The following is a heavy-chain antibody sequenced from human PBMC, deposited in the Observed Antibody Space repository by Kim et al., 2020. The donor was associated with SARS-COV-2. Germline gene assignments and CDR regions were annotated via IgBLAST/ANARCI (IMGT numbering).Heavy chain of an antibody. CDR1: GYTFTSYD. Sequence: ASVKVSCKASGYTFTSYDINRVRQATGQGLEWMGWMNPNSGNTGYAQKFQGRVTMTRNTSISTAYMELSSLRSEDTAGYYCARGGVVTIFGVVIIRWLDPWGQGTLVTVSS. V-gene: IGHV1-8*01. CDR2: MNPNSGNT. D-gene: IGHD3-3*01. J-gene: IGHJ5*02. CDR3: ARGGVVTIFGVVIIRWLDP.